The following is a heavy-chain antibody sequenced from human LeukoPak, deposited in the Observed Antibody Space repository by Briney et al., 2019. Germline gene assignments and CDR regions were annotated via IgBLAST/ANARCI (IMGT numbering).Heavy chain of an antibody. D-gene: IGHD6-13*01. V-gene: IGHV4-4*02. J-gene: IGHJ6*03. CDR2: IYHSGST. CDR3: AREHPLEGEQQPPDGYYYYYCMDV. CDR1: GGSISSSNW. Sequence: PSETLSLTCAVSGGSISSSNWWSWVRQPPGKGLEWIGEIYHSGSTNYNPSLKSRVTISVDKSKNQFSLKLSSVTAADTAVYYCAREHPLEGEQQPPDGYYYYYCMDVWGKGTTVTVSS.